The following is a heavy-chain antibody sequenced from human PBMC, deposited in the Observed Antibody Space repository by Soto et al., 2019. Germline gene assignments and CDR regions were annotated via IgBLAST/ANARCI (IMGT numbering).Heavy chain of an antibody. CDR3: GRSGGSSNLAY. CDR2: IYNSGST. V-gene: IGHV4-4*07. D-gene: IGHD2-15*01. Sequence: SQTLSLTRSVAWFKIGNYCGSWIRQPAGKGLEWIGRIYNSGSTRYNPSLKSRVTMSEDTSKNQFSLNLISVTAADTAVYYGGRSGGSSNLAYWGMGTLVTVSS. CDR1: WFKIGNYC. J-gene: IGHJ4*02.